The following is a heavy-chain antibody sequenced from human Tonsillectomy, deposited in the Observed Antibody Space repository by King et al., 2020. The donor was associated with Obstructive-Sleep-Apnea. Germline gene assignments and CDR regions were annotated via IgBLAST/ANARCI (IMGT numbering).Heavy chain of an antibody. D-gene: IGHD3-10*01. Sequence: VQLVESGGGVVQPGRSLRLSCAASGFTFSSYAMHWVRQAPGKGLEWVAVISYDGSNKYYADSVKGRFTISRDNSKNTLYLQMNSLRAEDTAVYYCARRKPILWFGEFDAFDIWGQRTMVTVSS. CDR3: ARRKPILWFGEFDAFDI. J-gene: IGHJ3*02. CDR1: GFTFSSYA. CDR2: ISYDGSNK. V-gene: IGHV3-30-3*01.